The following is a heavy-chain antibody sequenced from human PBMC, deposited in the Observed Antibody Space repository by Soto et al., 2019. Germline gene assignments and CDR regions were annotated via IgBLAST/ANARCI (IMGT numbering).Heavy chain of an antibody. CDR1: GASISSSY. Sequence: SETLSLTCTVSGASISSSYSSWIRQSPGKGLQWIGYVYYTGSTNYHPSLESRVTILIDTSKNQFSLKLTSVTAADTAIYYCARGYYDSRGQSNTFDIWGQGKIVT. D-gene: IGHD3-22*01. J-gene: IGHJ3*02. V-gene: IGHV4-59*01. CDR2: VYYTGST. CDR3: ARGYYDSRGQSNTFDI.